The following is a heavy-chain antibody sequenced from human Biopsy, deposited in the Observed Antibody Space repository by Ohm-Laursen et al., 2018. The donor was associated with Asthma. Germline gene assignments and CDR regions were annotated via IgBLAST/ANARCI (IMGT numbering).Heavy chain of an antibody. CDR1: GFAVSRDH. Sequence: SLRLSCTASGFAVSRDHMFWVRQAPGKGLEWVSVIYSGGTSHAADPVRGRFTISRDYSKNTLYLQMHSLRAEDTAVYYCARGDSSNWSHYYFDYWGRGTRVTVSS. D-gene: IGHD3-22*01. CDR2: IYSGGTS. V-gene: IGHV3-53*01. CDR3: ARGDSSNWSHYYFDY. J-gene: IGHJ4*02.